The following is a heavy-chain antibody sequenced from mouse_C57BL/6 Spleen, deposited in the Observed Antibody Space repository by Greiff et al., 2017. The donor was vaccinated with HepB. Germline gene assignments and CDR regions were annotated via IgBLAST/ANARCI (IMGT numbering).Heavy chain of an antibody. J-gene: IGHJ4*01. CDR3: ARLLSYYAMDY. V-gene: IGHV1-4*01. CDR1: GYTFTSYT. CDR2: INPSSGYT. D-gene: IGHD1-1*01. Sequence: VKLMESGAELARPGASVKMSCKASGYTFTSYTMHWVKQRPGQGLEWIGYINPSSGYTKYNQKFKDKATLTADKSSSTAYMQLSSLTSEDSAVYYCARLLSYYAMDYWGQGTSVTVSS.